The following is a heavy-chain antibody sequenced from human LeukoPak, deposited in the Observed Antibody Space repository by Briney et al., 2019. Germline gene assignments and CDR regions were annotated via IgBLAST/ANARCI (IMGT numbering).Heavy chain of an antibody. CDR2: ISGSGGST. D-gene: IGHD3-10*01. J-gene: IGHJ4*02. CDR3: AKRSLYGSGSSLYYFDY. V-gene: IGHV3-23*01. CDR1: GFTFSSYA. Sequence: PGGSLRLSCAASGFTFSSYAMSWVRQAPGKGLEWVSAISGSGGSTYYADSVKGRFTISRDNSKNTLYPQMNSLRAEDTAVYYCAKRSLYGSGSSLYYFDYWGQGTLVTVSS.